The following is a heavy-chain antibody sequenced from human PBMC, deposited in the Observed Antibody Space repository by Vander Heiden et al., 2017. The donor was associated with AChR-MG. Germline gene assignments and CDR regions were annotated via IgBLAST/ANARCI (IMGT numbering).Heavy chain of an antibody. Sequence: QVQLVQSGAEVKKPGSSVKVSCKASGGTFSSYAISWVRQAPGQGLEGMGGIIPIFGTASYAQKFQGRVTMTADESTSTAYMERSSLRSEDTAVYYCARAGREGYCSSTICLLALHFDYWGEGPLVTDAS. J-gene: IGHJ4*02. D-gene: IGHD2-2*01. CDR3: ARAGREGYCSSTICLLALHFDY. V-gene: IGHV1-69*01. CDR2: IIPIFGTA. CDR1: GGTFSSYA.